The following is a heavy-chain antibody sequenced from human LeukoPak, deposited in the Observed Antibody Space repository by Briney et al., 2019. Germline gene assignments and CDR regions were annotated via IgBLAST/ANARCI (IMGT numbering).Heavy chain of an antibody. V-gene: IGHV4-61*02. J-gene: IGHJ4*02. Sequence: SETLSLTCTVSGGSISSGSYYWSWIRQPAGKGLEWIGRIYTSGSTNYNPSLKSRVTISVDTSKNQFSLKLSSVTAADTAVYYCASLTAMVRGVDHFDYWGQGTLVTVSS. D-gene: IGHD3-10*01. CDR3: ASLTAMVRGVDHFDY. CDR1: GGSISSGSYY. CDR2: IYTSGST.